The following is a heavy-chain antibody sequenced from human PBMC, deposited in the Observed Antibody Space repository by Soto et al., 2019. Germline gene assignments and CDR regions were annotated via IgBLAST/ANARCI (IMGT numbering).Heavy chain of an antibody. J-gene: IGHJ6*02. CDR1: GFTFNYYP. V-gene: IGHV3-30-3*01. CDR2: ISFDGSNK. D-gene: IGHD6-19*01. Sequence: QMQLVESGGGVVQPGESLRLSCAASGFTFNYYPMHWVRQTPGKGLEWVAVISFDGSNKFYADSVKGRFTVSRDNSKYMLYIQLNSLRPEDAAVYYCARLPGALVAVLYIYPLDGREAMSDVDVWGQGTTVSVSS. CDR3: ARLPGALVAVLYIYPLDGREAMSDVDV.